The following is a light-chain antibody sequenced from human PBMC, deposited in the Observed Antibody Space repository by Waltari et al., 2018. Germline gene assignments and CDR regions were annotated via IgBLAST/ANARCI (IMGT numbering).Light chain of an antibody. CDR3: ATWDSSLSGGV. CDR2: DNN. J-gene: IGLJ2*01. Sequence: HSVLTQPPSVSGAPGQDFTIFCSGSSSNIGNNYVSWYQQVPGPAPKLLIFDNNQRPSVMPDRFSVSKSGTSATLDITGLQTGDEAHYYCATWDSSLSGGVFGGGTKVTVL. V-gene: IGLV1-51*01. CDR1: SSNIGNNY.